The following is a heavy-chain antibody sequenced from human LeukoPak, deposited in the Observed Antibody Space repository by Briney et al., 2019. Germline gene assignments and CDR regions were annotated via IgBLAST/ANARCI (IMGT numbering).Heavy chain of an antibody. V-gene: IGHV3-23*01. D-gene: IGHD3-10*01. CDR3: AKEERYGEYLDY. CDR2: ISGSGGRT. CDR1: GFTFSSYA. Sequence: PGGSLRLSCAASGFTFSSYAMSWVRQAPGKGREWVSAISGSGGRTYYADSVKGRFTISRDNSKNTLYLQMNSLRAEDTAVYYCAKEERYGEYLDYWGQGTLVTVSS. J-gene: IGHJ4*02.